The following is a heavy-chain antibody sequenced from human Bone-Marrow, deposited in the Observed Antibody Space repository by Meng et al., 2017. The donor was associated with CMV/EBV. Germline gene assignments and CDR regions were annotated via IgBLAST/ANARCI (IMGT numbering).Heavy chain of an antibody. CDR2: IKQDESEI. D-gene: IGHD1-26*01. CDR1: GFTFSSFW. CDR3: ASYYRNYYYYGMDV. J-gene: IGHJ6*02. Sequence: GESLKISCAASGFTFSSFWMAWVRQAPGKGLEWVGNIKQDESEIQYVGSVKGRFTITRDNAKNSLFLQMNSLRAEDTAVYYCASYYRNYYYYGMDVWGQGTTVTVSS. V-gene: IGHV3-7*01.